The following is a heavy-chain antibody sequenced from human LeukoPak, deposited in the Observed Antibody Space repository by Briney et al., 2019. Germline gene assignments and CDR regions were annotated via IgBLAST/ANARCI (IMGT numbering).Heavy chain of an antibody. CDR1: GFTFSSYS. J-gene: IGHJ1*01. CDR3: ARNSPIVGATGYFQH. CDR2: ISSSSSTI. Sequence: GGSLRLSCAASGFTFSSYSMNWVRQAPGKGLEWVSYISSSSSTIYYADSVKGRFTISRDNAKNSLYLQMNSLRAEDTAVYYCARNSPIVGATGYFQHWGQGTLITVFS. D-gene: IGHD1-26*01. V-gene: IGHV3-48*04.